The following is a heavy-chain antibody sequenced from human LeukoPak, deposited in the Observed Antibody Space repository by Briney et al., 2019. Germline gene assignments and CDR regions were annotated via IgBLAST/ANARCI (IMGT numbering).Heavy chain of an antibody. J-gene: IGHJ5*02. CDR3: ARVERGHNYGWFDP. CDR1: GFTFSSYW. CDR2: INSDGSST. V-gene: IGHV3-74*01. D-gene: IGHD5-18*01. Sequence: AGGSLRLSCAASGFTFSSYWMHWVRQAPGKGLVWVARINSDGSSTSYADSVKGRFTVSRDNALQMNSLRAEDTAVYYCARVERGHNYGWFDPWGQGTLVTVSS.